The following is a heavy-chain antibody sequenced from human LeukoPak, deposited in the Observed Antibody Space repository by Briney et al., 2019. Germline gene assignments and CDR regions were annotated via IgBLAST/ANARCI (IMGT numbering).Heavy chain of an antibody. J-gene: IGHJ5*02. CDR2: IYHSGTT. V-gene: IGHV4-39*07. CDR3: ARGLHLTGIGYYLDP. CDR1: GGSISSSSYY. Sequence: PSETLSLTCTVSGGSISSSSYYWGRVRQPPGKGLEWIGNIYHSGTTYYNPSLKSRVTISRDTSKNQFSLKLSSVTAADTAVYYCARGLHLTGIGYYLDPWGQGTLVTVSS. D-gene: IGHD3-22*01.